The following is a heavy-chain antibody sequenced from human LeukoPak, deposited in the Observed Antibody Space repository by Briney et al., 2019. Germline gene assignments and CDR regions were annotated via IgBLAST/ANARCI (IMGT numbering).Heavy chain of an antibody. CDR3: ARDKAIAAAGTIDY. CDR2: ISSSGSTI. J-gene: IGHJ4*02. Sequence: GGSLRLSCAASGFTFSSYEMNWVRQAPGKGLEWVSYISSSGSTIYYADSVKGRFTISRGNAKNSLYLQMNSLRAEDTAVYYCARDKAIAAAGTIDYWGQGTLVTVSS. V-gene: IGHV3-48*03. D-gene: IGHD6-13*01. CDR1: GFTFSSYE.